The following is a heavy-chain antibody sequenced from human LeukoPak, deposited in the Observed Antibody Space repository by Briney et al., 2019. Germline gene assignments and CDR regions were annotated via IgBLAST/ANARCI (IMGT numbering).Heavy chain of an antibody. CDR1: RGTFSSYA. V-gene: IGHV1-69*04. CDR3: ARGSVLRFLEWLPPPHYFDY. Sequence: GASVKVSCKASRGTFSSYAISWVRPAPGQGLEWMGRIIPILGIANYAQKFQGRVTITADKSTSTAYMELSSLRSEDTAVYYCARGSVLRFLEWLPPPHYFDYWGQGTLVTVSS. CDR2: IIPILGIA. D-gene: IGHD3-3*01. J-gene: IGHJ4*02.